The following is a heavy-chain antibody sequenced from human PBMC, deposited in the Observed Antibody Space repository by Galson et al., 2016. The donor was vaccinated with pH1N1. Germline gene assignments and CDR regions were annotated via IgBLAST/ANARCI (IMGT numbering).Heavy chain of an antibody. D-gene: IGHD6-19*01. Sequence: CAISGDSVSSNSAAWNWIRQSPSRGLEWLGRTYYRSKWFYNYAVSVQGRITINPDTSKNQFSLQLNSVTPEDTAVYHCARHSPGRAVGVFDCWGQGTLVTVSS. CDR1: GDSVSSNSAA. CDR2: TYYRSKWFY. CDR3: ARHSPGRAVGVFDC. J-gene: IGHJ4*02. V-gene: IGHV6-1*01.